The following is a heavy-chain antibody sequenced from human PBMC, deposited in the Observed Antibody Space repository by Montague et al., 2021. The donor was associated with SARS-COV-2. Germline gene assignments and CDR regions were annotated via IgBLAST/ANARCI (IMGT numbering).Heavy chain of an antibody. V-gene: IGHV2-5*02. J-gene: IGHJ4*02. CDR2: IYWDDDK. D-gene: IGHD3-10*01. CDR1: GFSLSTDGVG. CDR3: AHRYYSGSGSSASAGLDY. Sequence: PALVKPTQTLTLTCTFSGFSLSTDGVGVGWIRQPPGKALEWLALIYWDDDKRYRPGLQSRLTITKGTSENQVVLTMTNMDPVDTATYYCAHRYYSGSGSSASAGLDYWGQGTLVTVSS.